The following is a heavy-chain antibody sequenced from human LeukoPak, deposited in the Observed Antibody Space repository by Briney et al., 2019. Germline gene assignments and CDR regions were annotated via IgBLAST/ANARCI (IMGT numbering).Heavy chain of an antibody. V-gene: IGHV3-64*01. CDR1: GFTFSNYA. CDR2: ISNNGVST. CDR3: AREMYSSSWRPIDY. D-gene: IGHD6-13*01. Sequence: PGGSLRLSCAASGFTFSNYAMHWVRQAPGKGLEYVSAISNNGVSTYYANSVKGRFTISRDNSKNTLYLQMGSLRTEDMAVYYCAREMYSSSWRPIDYWGQGTLVTVSS. J-gene: IGHJ4*02.